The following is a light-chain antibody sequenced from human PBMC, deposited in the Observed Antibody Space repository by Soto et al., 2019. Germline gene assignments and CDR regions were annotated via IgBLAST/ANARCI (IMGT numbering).Light chain of an antibody. Sequence: QSALTQPPSVSGAPGQRVTISCTGSSSNIGATYDVQWYQQLPGTAPKLLIYGNSNRPSGVPDRFSGSKSGTSASLAITGPQADDEADYYCQSYDSSLSAHYVFGTGTKVTVL. V-gene: IGLV1-40*01. CDR3: QSYDSSLSAHYV. CDR1: SSNIGATYD. CDR2: GNS. J-gene: IGLJ1*01.